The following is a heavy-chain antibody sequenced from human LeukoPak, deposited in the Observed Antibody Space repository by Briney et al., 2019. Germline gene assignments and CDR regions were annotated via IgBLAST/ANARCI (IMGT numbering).Heavy chain of an antibody. CDR1: GGSFSGYY. J-gene: IGHJ3*02. D-gene: IGHD6-13*01. CDR3: ARASSWRDAFDI. V-gene: IGHV4-34*01. CDR2: INHSGST. Sequence: SETLSLTCAVYGGSFSGYYWSWIRQPPGKGLEWIGEINHSGSTNYNPSLKSRVTISVDTSKNQFSLKLSSVTAADTAVYYCARASSWRDAFDIWGQGTMVTVSS.